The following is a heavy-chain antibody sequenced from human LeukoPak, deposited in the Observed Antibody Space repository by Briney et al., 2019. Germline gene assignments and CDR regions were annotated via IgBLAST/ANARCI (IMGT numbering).Heavy chain of an antibody. CDR1: GGSISSYY. CDR3: ARGGMDRSSSDFFDH. J-gene: IGHJ4*02. V-gene: IGHV4-59*01. Sequence: TPSETLSLTCTVPGGSISSYYWSWIRQSPGKGLEWMGYIYDSGKTDYNPSLKSRVTISLETSKNQFSLKVSSVTAGDTAVYYCARGGMDRSSSDFFDHWGQGIQVTVSS. D-gene: IGHD6-6*01. CDR2: IYDSGKT.